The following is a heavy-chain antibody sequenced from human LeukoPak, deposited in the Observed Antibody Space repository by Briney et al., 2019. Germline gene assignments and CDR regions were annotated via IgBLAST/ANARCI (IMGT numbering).Heavy chain of an antibody. CDR3: ATIIAVAGSDY. D-gene: IGHD6-19*01. V-gene: IGHV1-18*01. Sequence: ASVKVSCKASGYTFTSYGISWVRQAPGQGLEWMGWISAYNGNTNYAQKLQGRVTMTTDISTSTAYMELRSLRSDDTAVYYCATIIAVAGSDYWGQGTLVTVSS. J-gene: IGHJ4*02. CDR2: ISAYNGNT. CDR1: GYTFTSYG.